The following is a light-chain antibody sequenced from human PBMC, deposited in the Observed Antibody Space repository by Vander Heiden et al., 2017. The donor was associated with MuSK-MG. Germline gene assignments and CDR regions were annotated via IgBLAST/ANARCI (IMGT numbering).Light chain of an antibody. CDR3: QQSYSTPWT. V-gene: IGKV1-39*01. J-gene: IGKJ1*01. CDR1: QSISSY. Sequence: DIQMTQSPSSLSASVGDRVTITCRASQSISSYLNWYQQKPGKAPKLLVYAASSLQSGVPLRFSGSGSGTDSTLTITSWQPEDFATYYCQQSYSTPWTLGKGTKVXIK. CDR2: AAS.